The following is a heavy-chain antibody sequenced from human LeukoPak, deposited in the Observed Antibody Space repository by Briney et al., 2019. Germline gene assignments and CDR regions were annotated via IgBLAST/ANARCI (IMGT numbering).Heavy chain of an antibody. CDR1: GYTFTSYD. CDR3: ARGMGYYYGMDV. D-gene: IGHD3-16*01. Sequence: GASVKVSCKASGYTFTSYDINWVRQGTGRGLEWMGWMNPNSGSIQSAQKFLDRVTMTRDTSINTAYMELSSLRFEDTAAYYCARGMGYYYGMDVWGQGTTVTVSS. V-gene: IGHV1-8*01. CDR2: MNPNSGSI. J-gene: IGHJ6*02.